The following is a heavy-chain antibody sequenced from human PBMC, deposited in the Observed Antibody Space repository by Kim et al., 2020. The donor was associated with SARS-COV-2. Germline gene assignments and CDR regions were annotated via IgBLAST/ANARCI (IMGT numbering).Heavy chain of an antibody. CDR3: VRDNKYFDI. CDR1: GFTFSDYW. V-gene: IGHV3-7*03. CDR2: IKQDGSEK. J-gene: IGHJ2*01. Sequence: GGSLRLSCAASGFTFSDYWIVWIRQAPGKGLEWVANIKQDGSEKKYVDSVKGRFTISRDNAKNSVYVQMNSLRAEDTALYYCVRDNKYFDIWGRGALVTVSS.